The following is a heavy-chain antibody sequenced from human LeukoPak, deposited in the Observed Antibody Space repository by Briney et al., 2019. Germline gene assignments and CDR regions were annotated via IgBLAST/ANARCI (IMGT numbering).Heavy chain of an antibody. CDR1: GYSISSDNY. D-gene: IGHD3-22*01. CDR3: ARAPRDSSSSNYMRRFDY. V-gene: IGHV4-38-2*01. Sequence: SETLSLTCAVSGYSISSDNYWVWIRQPPGQGLEWTGGIYHSGSTYYNPSLKSRVTMSVDTSKNQFSLKLSSVPAADTPVYYCARAPRDSSSSNYMRRFDYWGQGTLVTVSS. CDR2: IYHSGST. J-gene: IGHJ4*02.